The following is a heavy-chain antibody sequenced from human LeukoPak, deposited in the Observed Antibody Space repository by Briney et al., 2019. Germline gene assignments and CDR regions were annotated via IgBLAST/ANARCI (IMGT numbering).Heavy chain of an antibody. V-gene: IGHV1-24*01. J-gene: IGHJ4*02. CDR2: FDPEDSET. CDR3: ATPGAYSSGWYFDY. D-gene: IGHD6-19*01. CDR1: GYTLTELS. Sequence: ASVKVSCKVSGYTLTELSMHWVRQAPGKGLEWMGGFDPEDSETIYAQKFQGRVTMTEDTSTDTAYMELSSLRSEDTAVYYCATPGAYSSGWYFDYWGQGTLVTVSS.